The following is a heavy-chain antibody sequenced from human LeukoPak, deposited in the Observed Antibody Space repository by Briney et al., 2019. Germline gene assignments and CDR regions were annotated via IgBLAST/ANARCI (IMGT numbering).Heavy chain of an antibody. CDR2: IIPIFGTA. CDR3: ARGLVVTPSVEYGMDV. CDR1: GYTFTSYG. D-gene: IGHD3-22*01. V-gene: IGHV1-69*13. J-gene: IGHJ6*02. Sequence: SVKVSCKASGYTFTSYGISWVRQAPGQGLEWMGGIIPIFGTANYAQKFQGRVTITADESTSTAYMELSSLRSEDTAVYYCARGLVVTPSVEYGMDVWGQGTTVTVSS.